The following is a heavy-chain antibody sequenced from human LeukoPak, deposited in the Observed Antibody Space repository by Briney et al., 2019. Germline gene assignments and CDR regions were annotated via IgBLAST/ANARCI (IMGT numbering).Heavy chain of an antibody. CDR1: GGSLSGYY. Sequence: SETLSLTCTFSGGSLSGYYRSWIRQPPGKGLEWIGYIYDSGSTNYNPSLKSRVTISVDTSKNQFSLKLSSVTAADTAVYYCARVGGTNYYYYGMDVWGQGTTVTVSS. CDR2: IYDSGST. V-gene: IGHV4-59*01. D-gene: IGHD2-2*01. J-gene: IGHJ6*02. CDR3: ARVGGTNYYYYGMDV.